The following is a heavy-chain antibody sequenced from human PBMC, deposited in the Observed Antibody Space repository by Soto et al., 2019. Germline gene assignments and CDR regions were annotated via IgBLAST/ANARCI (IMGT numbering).Heavy chain of an antibody. Sequence: PGGSLRLSCAASGFNFSDHYMNWIRQAPGKGLEWVSYISGSSRYTNFADSVKGRFTISRDNAKNSLYLQMNSLRAEDTAVYYCARHTSGWHYYDYWGQGTPVTVS. D-gene: IGHD6-19*01. CDR2: ISGSSRYT. V-gene: IGHV3-11*06. J-gene: IGHJ4*02. CDR1: GFNFSDHY. CDR3: ARHTSGWHYYDY.